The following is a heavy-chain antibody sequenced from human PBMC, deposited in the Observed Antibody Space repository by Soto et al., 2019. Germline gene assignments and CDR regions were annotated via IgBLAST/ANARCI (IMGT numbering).Heavy chain of an antibody. Sequence: QVQLQESGPGLVKPSETLSLTCTVSGGSITNYYWSWIRQPPGKGLEWLGYIYSSGSTNYNPSPKSRVTIAADTSKNQVSLKLTSVPAADTAVYYCARDHPHSYGIYYFDYWGQGTLVTVSS. V-gene: IGHV4-59*01. CDR3: ARDHPHSYGIYYFDY. D-gene: IGHD5-18*01. CDR1: GGSITNYY. CDR2: IYSSGST. J-gene: IGHJ4*02.